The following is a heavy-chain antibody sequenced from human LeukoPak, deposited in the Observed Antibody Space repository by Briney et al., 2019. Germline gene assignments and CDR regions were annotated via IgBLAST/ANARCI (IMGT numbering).Heavy chain of an antibody. D-gene: IGHD6-19*01. Sequence: PSETLSLTCIVSGGSISSHYWSWIRQPPGKGLEWIGYIYYSGSTNYNPSLKSRVTISVDTSKNQFSLKLSSVTAADTAVYYCARHVSAYSSGLPYYMDVWGKGTTVTVSS. CDR1: GGSISSHY. CDR3: ARHVSAYSSGLPYYMDV. V-gene: IGHV4-59*08. J-gene: IGHJ6*03. CDR2: IYYSGST.